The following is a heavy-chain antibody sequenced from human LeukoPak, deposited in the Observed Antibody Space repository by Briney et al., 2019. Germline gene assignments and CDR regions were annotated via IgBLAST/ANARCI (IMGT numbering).Heavy chain of an antibody. CDR2: ISSSGSTI. Sequence: GGSLRLSCAASGFTFSDYYMSWIRQAPGKGLEWVSDISSSGSTIYYADSVRGRFTISRDNAKNSLFLQMNNLRAEDSAFYYCARGSGHYGGFDYWGQGTLVTVSS. CDR3: ARGSGHYGGFDY. J-gene: IGHJ4*02. CDR1: GFTFSDYY. D-gene: IGHD3-10*01. V-gene: IGHV3-11*01.